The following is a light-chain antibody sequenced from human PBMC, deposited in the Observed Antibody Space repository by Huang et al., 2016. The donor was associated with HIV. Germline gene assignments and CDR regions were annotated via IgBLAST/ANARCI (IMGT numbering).Light chain of an antibody. V-gene: IGKV3-15*01. CDR2: GAS. Sequence: VMTQSPATLSVSPGERATLSCRASESILRNLAWYQQRPGQPPRLLIYGASVRLPGIPDRCRGSGSGTEFSLTNSSLQSEDFAVYYCQQYNKWPPYTYGQGTKLEIK. J-gene: IGKJ2*01. CDR3: QQYNKWPPYT. CDR1: ESILRN.